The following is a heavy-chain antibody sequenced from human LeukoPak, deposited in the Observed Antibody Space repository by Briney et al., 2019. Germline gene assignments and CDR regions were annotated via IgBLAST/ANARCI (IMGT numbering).Heavy chain of an antibody. D-gene: IGHD4-17*01. J-gene: IGHJ3*02. CDR3: ARDSDNDYGDYGGPDAFDI. CDR2: IYYSGNT. CDR1: GGSISSHY. Sequence: SETLSLTCTVSGGSISSHYWSWIRQPPGKGLEWIGYIYYSGNTNYNPSLKSRVTISLDTSKNHFSLKMSSVTAADTAVYYCARDSDNDYGDYGGPDAFDIWGQGTMVTVSS. V-gene: IGHV4-59*11.